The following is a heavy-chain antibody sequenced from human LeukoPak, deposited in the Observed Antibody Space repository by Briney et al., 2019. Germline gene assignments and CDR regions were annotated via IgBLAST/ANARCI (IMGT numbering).Heavy chain of an antibody. CDR2: IYTSGST. J-gene: IGHJ4*02. CDR3: ARDSGNYPYYFDY. Sequence: SETLSLTCTVSGVSISNYVWSWIRQPAGKGLEWIGRIYTSGSTNYNPSLKSRVTMSLDTSKNQFSLKLNSVTAADTAVYYCARDSGNYPYYFDYWGQGTLVTVSS. CDR1: GVSISNYV. V-gene: IGHV4-4*07. D-gene: IGHD1-26*01.